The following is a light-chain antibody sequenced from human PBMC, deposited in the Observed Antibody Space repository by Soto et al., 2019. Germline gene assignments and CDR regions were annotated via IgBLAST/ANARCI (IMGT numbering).Light chain of an antibody. J-gene: IGKJ4*01. CDR3: QQRSNWPGSS. CDR2: DAS. CDR1: QSVSSY. V-gene: IGKV3-11*01. Sequence: EIVLTQSPATLSLSPGERATLSCRASQSVSSYLAWYQQKPGQAPRLLIYDASNRATGIPARFSGSGSGTDFTLTISSLEPEDFAVYYCQQRSNWPGSSLGGGTKVEIK.